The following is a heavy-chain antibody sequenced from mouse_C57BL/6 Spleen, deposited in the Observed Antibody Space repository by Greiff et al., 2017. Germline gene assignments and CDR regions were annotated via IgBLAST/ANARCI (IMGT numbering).Heavy chain of an antibody. CDR3: SRDRTPVGY. CDR1: GYTFTSYW. V-gene: IGHV1-55*01. CDR2: IYPGSGST. J-gene: IGHJ2*01. Sequence: VQLQQPGAELVKPGASVKMSCKASGYTFTSYWITWVKQRPGQGLEWIGDIYPGSGSTTYNEKFKSKATLTVDTSSSTAYMQLSSLTSDDSAVYYCSRDRTPVGYWGQGTTLTVSS.